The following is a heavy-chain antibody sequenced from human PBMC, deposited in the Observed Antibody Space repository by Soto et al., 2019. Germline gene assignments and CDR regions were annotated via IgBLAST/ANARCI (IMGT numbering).Heavy chain of an antibody. D-gene: IGHD2-21*01. CDR1: GGSISSSSYC. CDR3: VRLEVRRGMDV. J-gene: IGHJ6*02. V-gene: IGHV4-39*01. CDR2: IYYSGIT. Sequence: SETLSLTCTVSGGSISSSSYCCSWTRQHPGQWEEWVGSIYYSGITDYNRSLKSRVTISLETSKNLFALKLSSVTAACTAVYYFVRLEVRRGMDVWGQGTTVTVSS.